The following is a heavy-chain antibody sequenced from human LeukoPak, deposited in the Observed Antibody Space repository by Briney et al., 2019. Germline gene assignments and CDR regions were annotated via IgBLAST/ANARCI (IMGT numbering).Heavy chain of an antibody. CDR1: GGPLSISLYY. V-gene: IGHV4-39*07. J-gene: IGHJ4*02. CDR3: ASQGGYFDWLLRQDGVYYFDY. CDR2: IYYSGST. Sequence: SETPSLTCTVSGGPLSISLYYGAGTRKPPGKGLEWFGRIYYSGSTYYNPSLKSRVTISVDTSKNQFSLKLSSVTAADTAVYYCASQGGYFDWLLRQDGVYYFDYWGQGTLVTVSS. D-gene: IGHD3-9*01.